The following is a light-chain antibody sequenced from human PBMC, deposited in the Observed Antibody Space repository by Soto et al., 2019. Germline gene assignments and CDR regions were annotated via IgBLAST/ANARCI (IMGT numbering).Light chain of an antibody. CDR2: WAT. CDR1: QSVLCSSDNKNY. V-gene: IGKV4-1*01. CDR3: QQYGSSPFT. Sequence: DIVMTQSPDSLPVSLGERATINCKSSQSVLCSSDNKNYLTWYQQKPGQPPKLLIYWATIRESGVPDRFSGSGSGTDFTLTISRLEPEDFALYYCQQYGSSPFTFGQGTRLEIK. J-gene: IGKJ5*01.